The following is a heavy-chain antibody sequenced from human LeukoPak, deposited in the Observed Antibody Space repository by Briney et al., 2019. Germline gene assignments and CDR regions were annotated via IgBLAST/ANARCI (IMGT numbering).Heavy chain of an antibody. CDR1: GGSFSGST. CDR2: INHSGST. CDR3: VIGYYYHY. J-gene: IGHJ4*02. Sequence: PSETLSLTSAVYGGSFSGSTWGWFRNPPGKGLEWIGEINHSGSTNYNPSLKSRVTISVGTSKNQFSLKLSSVTAADTAVYYCVIGYYYHYWGQGTLVTVSS. V-gene: IGHV4-34*01.